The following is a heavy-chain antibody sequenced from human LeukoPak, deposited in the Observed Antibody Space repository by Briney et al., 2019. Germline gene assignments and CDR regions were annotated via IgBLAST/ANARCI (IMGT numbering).Heavy chain of an antibody. D-gene: IGHD3-16*01. V-gene: IGHV3-74*01. J-gene: IGHJ4*01. CDR3: AGDYIWGRLF. CDR2: VTSDGSTT. CDR1: GFSLSDYW. Sequence: GGSLRLSCVGSGFSLSDYWMHWVRRTPGKGLMWVSRVTSDGSTTWYADSVKGRFTVSRDNAKNTLFLEMNSLRDEDTAVYYCAGDYIWGRLFWGQGTLVTVSS.